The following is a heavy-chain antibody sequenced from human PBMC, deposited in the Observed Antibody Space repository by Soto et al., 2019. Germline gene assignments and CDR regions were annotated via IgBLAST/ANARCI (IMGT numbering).Heavy chain of an antibody. CDR1: GYTFTGYY. D-gene: IGHD6-6*01. J-gene: IGHJ4*02. CDR2: INPNSGGT. Sequence: GASVKVSCKASGYTFTGYYMHWVRQAPGQGLEWMGWINPNSGGTNYAQKFQGRVTMTRDTSISTAYMELSRLRSDDTAVYYCARVAWYSYSSGPHDYWGQGTLVTV. CDR3: ARVAWYSYSSGPHDY. V-gene: IGHV1-2*02.